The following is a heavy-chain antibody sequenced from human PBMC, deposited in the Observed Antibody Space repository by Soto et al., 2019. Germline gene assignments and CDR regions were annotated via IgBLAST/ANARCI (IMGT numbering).Heavy chain of an antibody. CDR2: IYYSGST. V-gene: IGHV4-59*08. D-gene: IGHD4-4*01. CDR1: GGSISGYY. J-gene: IGHJ6*03. Sequence: QVLLQESGPGLVKPSETLSLTCTVSGGSISGYYWSWIRQPPGKGLEWIGYIYYSGSTNYNPSLKSRVTISVDTSKNQFSLKLSSVTAADTAVYYCARTYSTYAYYYYYMDFWGKGTTVTVSS. CDR3: ARTYSTYAYYYYYMDF.